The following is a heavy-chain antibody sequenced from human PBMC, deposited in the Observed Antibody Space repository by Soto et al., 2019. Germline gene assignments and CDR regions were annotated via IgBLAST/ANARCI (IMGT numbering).Heavy chain of an antibody. CDR1: GFTFSSYS. CDR2: ISSSSSYI. Sequence: GGSLRLSCAASGFTFSSYSMNWVRQAPGKGLEWVSSISSSSSYIYYADSVKGRFTISRDNAKNSLYLQMNSLRAEDTAVYYCARGGYSYLWFDPWGQGTLVTVSS. D-gene: IGHD3-22*01. CDR3: ARGGYSYLWFDP. V-gene: IGHV3-21*01. J-gene: IGHJ5*02.